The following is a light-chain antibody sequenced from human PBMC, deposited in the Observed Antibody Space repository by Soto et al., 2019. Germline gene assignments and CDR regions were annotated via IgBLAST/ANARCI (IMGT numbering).Light chain of an antibody. CDR2: DVS. Sequence: QSVVTQPASVSGSPGQSITISCTGTSSEVGGYNYVSWYQQHPGKAPKLMIYDVSNRPSGVSNRFSGSKSGNTASLTISGLQAEDEADYYCSSYTSSSTLDFGTGTKVTVL. CDR3: SSYTSSSTLD. J-gene: IGLJ1*01. V-gene: IGLV2-14*01. CDR1: SSEVGGYNY.